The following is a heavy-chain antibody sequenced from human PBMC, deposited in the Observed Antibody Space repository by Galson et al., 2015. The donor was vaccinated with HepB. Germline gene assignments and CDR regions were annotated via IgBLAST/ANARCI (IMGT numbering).Heavy chain of an antibody. CDR1: GFTFSDYY. CDR2: IISSSSYT. Sequence: SLRLSCAASGFTFSDYYMGWIRQAPGKGLEWVSYIISSSSYTNYADSVKGRFTISRDNAKNSLYLQMNSLRAEDTAVYYCARGGVANPYYFDYWGQGTLVTVSS. D-gene: IGHD5-12*01. J-gene: IGHJ4*02. CDR3: ARGGVANPYYFDY. V-gene: IGHV3-11*05.